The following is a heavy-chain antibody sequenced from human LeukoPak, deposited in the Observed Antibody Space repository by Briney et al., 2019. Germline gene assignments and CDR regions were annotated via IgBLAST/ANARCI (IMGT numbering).Heavy chain of an antibody. CDR3: ARDMVRGVFDY. CDR2: IIPIFGTA. V-gene: IGHV1-69*05. D-gene: IGHD3-10*01. CDR1: GGTFSSYA. Sequence: TVKVSCKASGGTFSSYAISWVRQAPGQGLEWMGGIIPIFGTANYAQKFQGRFTITTDESTSTAYMELSSLRSEDTAVYYCARDMVRGVFDYWGQGTLGTVSS. J-gene: IGHJ4*02.